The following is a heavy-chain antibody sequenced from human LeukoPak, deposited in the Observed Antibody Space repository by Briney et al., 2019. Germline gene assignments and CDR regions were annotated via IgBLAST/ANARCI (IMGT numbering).Heavy chain of an antibody. CDR1: GFTFSSYG. V-gene: IGHV3-30*02. CDR2: IRYDGGNK. Sequence: GGSLRLSCAASGFTFSSYGMHWVRQAPGKGLEWVAFIRYDGGNKYYADSVKGRFTISRDNSKNTLYLQMNSLRAEDTALYYCARGRGWVDHWGQGTLVTVSS. CDR3: ARGRGWVDH. J-gene: IGHJ4*02. D-gene: IGHD3-16*01.